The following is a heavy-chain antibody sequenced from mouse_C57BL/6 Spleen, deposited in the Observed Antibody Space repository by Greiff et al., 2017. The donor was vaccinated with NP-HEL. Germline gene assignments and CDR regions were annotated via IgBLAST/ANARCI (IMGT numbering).Heavy chain of an antibody. J-gene: IGHJ1*03. CDR2: IDPEDGDT. V-gene: IGHV14-2*01. Sequence: VQLQQSGAELVKPGASVKLSCTASGFNIKDYYMHWVKQRTEQGLEWIGRIDPEDGDTKYAPKFQGQATITADTSSNTPYLQLSSLTSEDTAVYYWARGSNYWYFDVWGTGTTVTVSS. CDR3: ARGSNYWYFDV. D-gene: IGHD1-1*01. CDR1: GFNIKDYY.